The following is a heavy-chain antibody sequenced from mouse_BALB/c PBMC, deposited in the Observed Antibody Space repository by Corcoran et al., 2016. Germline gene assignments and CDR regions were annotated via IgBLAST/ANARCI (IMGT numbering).Heavy chain of an antibody. J-gene: IGHJ2*01. V-gene: IGHV1-66*01. CDR1: GYSFTSYY. CDR3: AKTARATYYFDY. Sequence: QVQLQQSGPELVKPGASVKISCKASGYSFTSYYIHWVKQRPGQGLEWIGWIFPGSGNTKYNEKFKGKATLTADTSSSTAYMQPSSLTSEDSAVYFCAKTARATYYFDYWGQGTTLTVSS. CDR2: IFPGSGNT. D-gene: IGHD3-2*01.